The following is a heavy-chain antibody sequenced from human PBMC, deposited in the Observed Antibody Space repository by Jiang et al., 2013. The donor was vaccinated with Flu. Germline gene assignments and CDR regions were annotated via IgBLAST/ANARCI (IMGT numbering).Heavy chain of an antibody. CDR1: GGSISSYY. J-gene: IGHJ4*02. CDR2: IYYSGST. V-gene: IGHV4-59*01. CDR3: ARVAIGSGSHPLN. D-gene: IGHD3-10*01. Sequence: LLKPSETLSLTCTVSGGSISSYYWSWIRQPPGKGLEWIGYIYYSGSTKYNPSLKSRVTISADTSKNQFSLHLDSVTAADTAVYYCARVAIGSGSHPLNWGQGTLVTV.